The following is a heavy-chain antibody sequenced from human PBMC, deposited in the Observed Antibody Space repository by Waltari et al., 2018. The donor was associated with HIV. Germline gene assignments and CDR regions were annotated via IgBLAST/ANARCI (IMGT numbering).Heavy chain of an antibody. D-gene: IGHD1-20*01. CDR2: IWYDGGNE. CDR1: GSSFNNFG. Sequence: QGQLPEPGGGVAQPGSDLRLPCRASGSSFNNFGRHWVGQKPGKGLGGVAAIWYDGGNEYYADSVKGRFTISRDNSKNTLYLQMNSLRAEDTAVYYCARDWTITATTRVDFWGPGTLVTVSS. CDR3: ARDWTITATTRVDF. V-gene: IGHV3-33*01. J-gene: IGHJ4*03.